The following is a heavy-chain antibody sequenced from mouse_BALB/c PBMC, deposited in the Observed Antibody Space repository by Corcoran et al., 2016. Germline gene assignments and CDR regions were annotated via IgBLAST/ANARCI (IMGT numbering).Heavy chain of an antibody. J-gene: IGHJ4*01. V-gene: IGHV9-3-1*01. CDR1: GYTFTNYG. Sequence: QIQLVQYGHELKKPGETVKNYCKASGYTFTNYGMNWVKQARGKGLKWMGWINTYTGEPTYADDFKGRFALSLETSASTAYLQINNLKNEDTATYFCAREPYAMDYWGQGTSVTVSS. CDR3: AREPYAMDY. CDR2: INTYTGEP.